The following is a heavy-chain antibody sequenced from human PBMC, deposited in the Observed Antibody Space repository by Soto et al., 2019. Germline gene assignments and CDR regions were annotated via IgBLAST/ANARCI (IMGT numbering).Heavy chain of an antibody. CDR2: ISGSGGST. CDR3: AKDLSLSITMVRGVIDY. D-gene: IGHD3-10*01. V-gene: IGHV3-23*01. Sequence: GGSLRLSCAASGFTFSSYAMSWVRQAPGKGLEWVSAISGSGGSTYYADSVKGRFTISRDNSKNTLYLQMNSLRAEDTAVYYCAKDLSLSITMVRGVIDYWGQGTLVTVSS. J-gene: IGHJ4*02. CDR1: GFTFSSYA.